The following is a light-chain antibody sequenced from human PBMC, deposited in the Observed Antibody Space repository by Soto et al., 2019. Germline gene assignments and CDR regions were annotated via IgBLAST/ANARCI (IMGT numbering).Light chain of an antibody. CDR3: SSYTSSSTVI. J-gene: IGLJ2*01. CDR1: SSDVGTYDY. V-gene: IGLV2-18*02. Sequence: QSALTQPPSASGSPGQSVTISCTGTSSDVGTYDYVSWYQQHPGKAPKLMIYEVTKRPSGVPDRFSGSKSGNTASLTISGLQTEDEAAYYCSSYTSSSTVIFGGGTKLTVL. CDR2: EVT.